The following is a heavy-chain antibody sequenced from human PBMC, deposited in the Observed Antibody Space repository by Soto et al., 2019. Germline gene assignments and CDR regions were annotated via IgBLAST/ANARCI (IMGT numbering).Heavy chain of an antibody. D-gene: IGHD4-17*01. CDR3: ARASGYGDYPDY. Sequence: GGSLRLSCAVSGVTVSSNYMTWVRQAPGKGLEWVSVIYSGGTTYYADSVKGRFTISRDNFKNTLYLQMNSLRAEDTAVYYCARASGYGDYPDYWGQGTLVTVSS. CDR1: GVTVSSNY. J-gene: IGHJ4*02. CDR2: IYSGGTT. V-gene: IGHV3-53*01.